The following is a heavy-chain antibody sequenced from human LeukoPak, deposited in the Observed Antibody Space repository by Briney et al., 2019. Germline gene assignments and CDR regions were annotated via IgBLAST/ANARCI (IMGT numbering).Heavy chain of an antibody. CDR1: GFTFSSYA. D-gene: IGHD6-19*01. V-gene: IGHV3-30*04. Sequence: GGSLRLSCAASGFTFSSYAMHWVRQAPGKGLEWVAVISYDGSNKYYADSVKGRFTISRDNAKNSLYLQMNSLRVEDTALYYCARDRAIAVDVGVDYWGQGTLVTVSS. CDR2: ISYDGSNK. CDR3: ARDRAIAVDVGVDY. J-gene: IGHJ4*02.